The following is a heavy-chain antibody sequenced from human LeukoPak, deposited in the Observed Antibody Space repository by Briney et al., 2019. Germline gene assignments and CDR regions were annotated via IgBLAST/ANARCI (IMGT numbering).Heavy chain of an antibody. Sequence: SETLSLTCTVSGGSISSSSYYWGWIRQPPGKGLEWIGSIYSSGSTYYNPSLKSRVTISVDTSKNQFSLKLSSVTAAGTAMYYCATNEWSGYYFEYWGQGTLVPVSS. CDR2: IYSSGST. D-gene: IGHD3-3*01. CDR3: ATNEWSGYYFEY. CDR1: GGSISSSSYY. J-gene: IGHJ4*02. V-gene: IGHV4-39*01.